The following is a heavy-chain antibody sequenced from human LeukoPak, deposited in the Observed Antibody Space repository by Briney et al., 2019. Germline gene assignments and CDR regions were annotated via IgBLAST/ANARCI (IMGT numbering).Heavy chain of an antibody. J-gene: IGHJ4*02. V-gene: IGHV4-30-4*01. CDR1: GASISSGDYY. CDR3: ARERSGSYYENFDY. Sequence: PSQTLSLTCTVSGASISSGDYYWSWIRQPPGEGLEYLGYIHYSGSTYYNPSLKSRVTISVDTSKNQFSLTLSSVTAADTAVYYCARERSGSYYENFDYWGQGTLVTVSS. D-gene: IGHD3-10*01. CDR2: IHYSGST.